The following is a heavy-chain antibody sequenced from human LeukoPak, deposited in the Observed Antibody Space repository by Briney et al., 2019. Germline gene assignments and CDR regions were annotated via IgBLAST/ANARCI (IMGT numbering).Heavy chain of an antibody. CDR1: GFTFSSYD. Sequence: GGSLRLSCAASGFTFSSYDMHWVRQAPGKGLEWVAVIWYDGSNKYYADSVKGRFTISRDNSKNTLYLQMNSLRAEDTAVYYCARDLIAAAGTYYYYGMDVRGQGTTVTVSS. CDR3: ARDLIAAAGTYYYYGMDV. CDR2: IWYDGSNK. J-gene: IGHJ6*02. D-gene: IGHD6-13*01. V-gene: IGHV3-33*01.